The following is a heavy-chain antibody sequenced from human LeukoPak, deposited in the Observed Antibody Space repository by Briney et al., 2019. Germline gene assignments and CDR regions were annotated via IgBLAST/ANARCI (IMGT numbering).Heavy chain of an antibody. CDR3: ARDRGGTGDLKYYYGMDV. Sequence: GGSLRLSCAASGFTFGSFAMYWVRQAPGKGLHWVAMMSYDGGNEYYADSVKGRFTISRDNSKNTLFLEMNSLRAEDTAIYYCARDRGGTGDLKYYYGMDVWGQGTTVTVSS. J-gene: IGHJ6*02. D-gene: IGHD3/OR15-3a*01. CDR1: GFTFGSFA. V-gene: IGHV3-30*04. CDR2: MSYDGGNE.